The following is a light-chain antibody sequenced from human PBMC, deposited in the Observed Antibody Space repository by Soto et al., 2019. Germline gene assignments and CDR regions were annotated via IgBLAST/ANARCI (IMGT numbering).Light chain of an antibody. V-gene: IGKV3-15*01. Sequence: ILMTQSPATLSLSPGGRATLSCRASQSVSSNLAWYQQKPGQAPRLLIQRASTRATGIPARFSGSGSGTEFTLTISSLQSEDFAVYFCHQYNNWPGTFGQGTKVEIK. CDR1: QSVSSN. J-gene: IGKJ1*01. CDR3: HQYNNWPGT. CDR2: RAS.